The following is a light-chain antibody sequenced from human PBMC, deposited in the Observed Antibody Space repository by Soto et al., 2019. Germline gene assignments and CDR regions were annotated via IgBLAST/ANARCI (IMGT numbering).Light chain of an antibody. CDR2: EVT. CDR1: SSDVGHYDY. CDR3: SSYTTAYTQV. J-gene: IGLJ3*02. Sequence: QSALTQPASVSGSPGQSITISCTGTSSDVGHYDYVSWYQQHPGKVPKLIISEVTTRPSGVSDRFSGSKSGNTASLTISRLRAEDEAHYYCSSYTTAYTQVFGGGTKVTVL. V-gene: IGLV2-14*01.